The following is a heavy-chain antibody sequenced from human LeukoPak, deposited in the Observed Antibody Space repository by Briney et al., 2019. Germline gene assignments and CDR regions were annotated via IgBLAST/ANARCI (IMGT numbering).Heavy chain of an antibody. CDR2: IYGGGIT. V-gene: IGHV3-66*02. Sequence: GESLRFSCAASGFTISNNYMTWVRQAPGKGLEWVSVIYGGGITNYAGSVEGRFTISRDNSQNTLYLQMDSLTTEDTAVYYCARVDSSGRRKHYFDYWGQGALVTVSS. D-gene: IGHD3-22*01. J-gene: IGHJ4*02. CDR3: ARVDSSGRRKHYFDY. CDR1: GFTISNNY.